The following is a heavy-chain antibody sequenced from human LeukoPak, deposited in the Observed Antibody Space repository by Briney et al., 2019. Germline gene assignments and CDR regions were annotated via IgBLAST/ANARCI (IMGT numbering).Heavy chain of an antibody. V-gene: IGHV4-4*07. Sequence: PSETLSLTCTVSGGSISSYYWSWIRQPAGKGLEWIGRIYTSGRTNYNPSLKSRGTMSVDTSKNQCSLKLSSVTAADTAVYYCARGRGVKYYYDSSGYYLDYWGQGTLVTVSS. CDR2: IYTSGRT. D-gene: IGHD3-22*01. J-gene: IGHJ4*02. CDR1: GGSISSYY. CDR3: ARGRGVKYYYDSSGYYLDY.